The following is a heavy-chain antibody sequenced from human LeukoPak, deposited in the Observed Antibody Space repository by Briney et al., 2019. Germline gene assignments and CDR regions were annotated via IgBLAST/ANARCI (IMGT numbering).Heavy chain of an antibody. J-gene: IGHJ4*02. CDR1: GGSISSYY. Sequence: SETLSLTCTVSGGSISSYYWSWIRQPPGKGLEWIGYIYYSGSTNYNPSLKSRVTISVDTSKNQFSLKLSSVSAADTAVYYCARSPYSGYEFDYWGQGTLVTVSS. CDR3: ARSPYSGYEFDY. V-gene: IGHV4-59*01. D-gene: IGHD5-12*01. CDR2: IYYSGST.